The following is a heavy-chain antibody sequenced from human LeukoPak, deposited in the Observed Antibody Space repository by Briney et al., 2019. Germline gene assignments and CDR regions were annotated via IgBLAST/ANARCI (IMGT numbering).Heavy chain of an antibody. D-gene: IGHD2-15*01. CDR3: ARHAGVGRAFDP. CDR1: GGSISSSSYY. J-gene: IGHJ5*02. Sequence: SETLSPTCIVSGGSISSSSYYWGWIRQPPGKGLEWIGSIYYGGSTYYNPSLKSRITISVDTSKNQFTLKLSSVTAADTAVYYCARHAGVGRAFDPWGQGTLVTVSS. CDR2: IYYGGST. V-gene: IGHV4-39*01.